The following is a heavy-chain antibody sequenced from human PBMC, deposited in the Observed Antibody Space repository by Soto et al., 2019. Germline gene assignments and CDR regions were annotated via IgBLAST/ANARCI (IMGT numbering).Heavy chain of an antibody. J-gene: IGHJ4*02. V-gene: IGHV3-9*01. D-gene: IGHD3-3*01. CDR2: ISWNSASI. CDR1: GFTFSSYG. Sequence: PGGSLRLSCAASGFTFSSYGMHWVRQAPGKGLEWVAGISWNSASIGYADSVKGRFTTSRDNAKNSLYLEMNSLKTEDTALYYCVXDWGHDFWNGYFNFWGQGT. CDR3: VXDWGHDFWNGYFNF.